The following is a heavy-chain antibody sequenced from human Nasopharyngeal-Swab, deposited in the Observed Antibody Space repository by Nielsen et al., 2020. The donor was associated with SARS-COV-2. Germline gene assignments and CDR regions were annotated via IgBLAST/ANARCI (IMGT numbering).Heavy chain of an antibody. CDR1: GFTFSSYS. J-gene: IGHJ4*02. Sequence: GESLKISCAASGFTFSSYSMNWVRQAPGKGLEWVSSISSSSSYIYYADSVKGRFTISRDNAKNSLYLQMNSLRAGDTAVYYCASDFYGDYSDYWGQGTLVTVSS. D-gene: IGHD4-17*01. CDR3: ASDFYGDYSDY. CDR2: ISSSSSYI. V-gene: IGHV3-21*01.